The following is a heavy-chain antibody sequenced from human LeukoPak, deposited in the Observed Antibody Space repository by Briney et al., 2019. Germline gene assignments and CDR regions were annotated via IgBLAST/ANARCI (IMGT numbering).Heavy chain of an antibody. Sequence: PGGSLRLSCAASGFTFSDYYMSWIRQAPGKGLEWVSGISGSGGTTYYADSVKGRFTVSRDKSRKTLYLQMNSLRVEDTAVYYCAKEEGVQGGNTFDIWGQGTVVTVSS. CDR1: GFTFSDYY. CDR3: AKEEGVQGGNTFDI. V-gene: IGHV3-23*01. J-gene: IGHJ3*02. D-gene: IGHD1-1*01. CDR2: ISGSGGTT.